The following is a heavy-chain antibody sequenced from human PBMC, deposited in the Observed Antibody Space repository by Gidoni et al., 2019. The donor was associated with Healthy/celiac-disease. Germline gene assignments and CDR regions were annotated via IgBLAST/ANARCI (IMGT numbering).Heavy chain of an antibody. CDR1: GGSFSGYY. CDR2: INHSGST. CDR3: ARGRVAARQRFDY. D-gene: IGHD6-6*01. V-gene: IGHV4-34*01. Sequence: QVQLQQWGAGLLKPSETLSLTCAVYGGSFSGYYWSWIRKPPGKGLEWIWEINHSGSTNYNPSLKSRVTISVDTSKNQFSLKLSSVTAADTAVYYCARGRVAARQRFDYWGQGTLVTVSS. J-gene: IGHJ4*02.